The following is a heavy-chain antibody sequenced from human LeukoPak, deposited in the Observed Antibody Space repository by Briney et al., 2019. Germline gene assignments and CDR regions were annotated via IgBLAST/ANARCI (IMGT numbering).Heavy chain of an antibody. CDR3: AKRLGDPRAFDY. CDR2: ISGTSGTI. CDR1: GFTFSNYA. V-gene: IGHV3-23*01. D-gene: IGHD2-21*02. J-gene: IGHJ4*02. Sequence: GGSLRLSCAASGFTFSNYAMSWVRQAPGKGLEWVSGISGTSGTINHTAPVKGRFTISRDNSKNTLYLQMNSLRVDDMAVYYCAKRLGDPRAFDYWGQGTLVTVSS.